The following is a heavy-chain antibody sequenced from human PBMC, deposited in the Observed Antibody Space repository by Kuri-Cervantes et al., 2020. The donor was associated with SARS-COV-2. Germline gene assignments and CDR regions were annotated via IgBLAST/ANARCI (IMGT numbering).Heavy chain of an antibody. CDR2: ISSSSSTI. CDR3: ARDVIAARPSRGAFDI. V-gene: IGHV3-48*01. D-gene: IGHD6-6*01. Sequence: GESLKISCAASGFTFSSYSMNWVRQAPGKGLEWVSYISSSSSTIYYADSVKGRFTISRDNAKNSLYLQMNSLRAEDTAVYYCARDVIAARPSRGAFDIWGQGTTVTVSS. CDR1: GFTFSSYS. J-gene: IGHJ3*02.